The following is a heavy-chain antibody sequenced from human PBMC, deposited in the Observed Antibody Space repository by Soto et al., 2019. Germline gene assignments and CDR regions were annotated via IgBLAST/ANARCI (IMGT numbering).Heavy chain of an antibody. CDR2: INAGNGNT. Sequence: QVQLVQSGAEVEKPGASVKVSCKASGYTFTSYAMHWVRQAPGQRLEWMGGINAGNGNTTYSQKFQGRVTITRDTSASTAYMELSSLRSEDTAVYYCARDPGYSYGYNWGQGTLGTVSS. CDR3: ARDPGYSYGYN. D-gene: IGHD5-18*01. V-gene: IGHV1-3*01. J-gene: IGHJ4*02. CDR1: GYTFTSYA.